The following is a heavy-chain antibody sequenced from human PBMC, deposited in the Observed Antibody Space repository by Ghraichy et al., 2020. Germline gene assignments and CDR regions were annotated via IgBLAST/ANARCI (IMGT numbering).Heavy chain of an antibody. CDR3: ARADPITFGGVIVIPTESPFDY. J-gene: IGHJ4*02. D-gene: IGHD3-16*02. V-gene: IGHV1-46*01. CDR1: GYIITSYY. Sequence: ASVKVSCKASGYIITSYYMHWVRQAPGQGLEWMGIINPSGGSTSYAQKFQGRVTMTRDTSTSTVYMKLSSLRSEDTAVYYCARADPITFGGVIVIPTESPFDYWGQGTLVTVSS. CDR2: INPSGGST.